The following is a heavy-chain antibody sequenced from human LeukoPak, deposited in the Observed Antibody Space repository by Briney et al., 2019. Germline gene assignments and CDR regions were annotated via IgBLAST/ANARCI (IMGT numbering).Heavy chain of an antibody. CDR2: ISSSGSTI. D-gene: IGHD1-1*01. CDR3: ARVPPTGRFYYYYYMDV. Sequence: PGGSLRLSCAASGFTFGDYYMSWIRQAPGKGLEWVSYISSSGSTIYYADSVKGRFTISRDNAKNSLYLQMNSLRAEDTAVYYCARVPPTGRFYYYYYMDVWGKGTTVTVSS. V-gene: IGHV3-11*01. CDR1: GFTFGDYY. J-gene: IGHJ6*03.